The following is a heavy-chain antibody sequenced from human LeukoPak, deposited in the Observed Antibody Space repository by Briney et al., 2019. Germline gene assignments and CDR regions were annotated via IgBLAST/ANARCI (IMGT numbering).Heavy chain of an antibody. J-gene: IGHJ4*02. CDR3: ARGVVPAAPTLFAY. CDR1: GGSISSYY. Sequence: SETLSLTCTVSGGSISSYYWSWIRQPPGKGLEWIGYIYYSGSTNYNPSLKSRVTISVDTSKNQFSLKLSSVTAADTAMYYCARGVVPAAPTLFAYWGQGTLVTVSS. CDR2: IYYSGST. D-gene: IGHD2-2*01. V-gene: IGHV4-59*01.